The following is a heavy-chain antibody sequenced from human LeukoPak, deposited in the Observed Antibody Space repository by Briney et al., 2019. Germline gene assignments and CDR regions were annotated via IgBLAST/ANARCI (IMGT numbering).Heavy chain of an antibody. V-gene: IGHV4-59*11. CDR3: AKGYCRGNSCYDDRGAFDY. J-gene: IGHJ4*02. Sequence: PSETLSLTCTVSGGSISSHYWSWIRQPPGKGLEWIGYIYYSGSTNYNPPLKSRVIISVDTSKNQFSLKLSSVTAADTAVYYCAKGYCRGNSCYDDRGAFDYWGQGTLVTVSS. D-gene: IGHD2-2*01. CDR2: IYYSGST. CDR1: GGSISSHY.